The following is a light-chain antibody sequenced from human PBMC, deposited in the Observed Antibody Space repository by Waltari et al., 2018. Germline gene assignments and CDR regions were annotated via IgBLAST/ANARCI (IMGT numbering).Light chain of an antibody. CDR1: ASDVGGHNY. CDR3: SSYTSSRTLNV. Sequence: QSALTKPASVSGSPGQSIILSCTVPASDVGGHNYVSCYQQYPGKAPKPIIYEVTNRPSGVSNRFSGSKSGNTASLTISGLQAEDEADYYCSSYTSSRTLNVFGTGTKVTVL. V-gene: IGLV2-14*01. J-gene: IGLJ1*01. CDR2: EVT.